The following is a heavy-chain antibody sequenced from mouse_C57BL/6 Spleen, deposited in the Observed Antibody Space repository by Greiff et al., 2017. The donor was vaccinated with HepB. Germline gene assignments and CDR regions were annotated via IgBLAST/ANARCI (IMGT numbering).Heavy chain of an antibody. V-gene: IGHV1-66*01. CDR3: ARSGGSSPAWFAY. CDR1: GYSFTCYY. Sequence: QVQLQQSGPELVKPGASVKISCKASGYSFTCYYIHWVKQRPGQGLEWIGWIYPGSGNTKYNEKFKGKATLTADTSSSTAYMQLSSLTSEDSAVYYCARSGGSSPAWFAYWGQGTLVTVSA. D-gene: IGHD1-1*01. CDR2: IYPGSGNT. J-gene: IGHJ3*01.